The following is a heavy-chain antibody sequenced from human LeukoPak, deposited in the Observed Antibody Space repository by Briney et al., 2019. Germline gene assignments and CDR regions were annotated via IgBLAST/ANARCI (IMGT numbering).Heavy chain of an antibody. V-gene: IGHV1-8*01. CDR2: MNPNNGNT. D-gene: IGHD1-26*01. J-gene: IGHJ3*02. CDR3: ARGGYRGTFFGVFDI. CDR1: GYTLTNYN. Sequence: ASVKVSCKASGYTLTNYNINWVRLASGQGLEWMGWMNPNNGNTGYARKFQGRVTMTRSISTNTAYMELSGLRSEDTAIYYCARGGYRGTFFGVFDIWGQGTMVTVSS.